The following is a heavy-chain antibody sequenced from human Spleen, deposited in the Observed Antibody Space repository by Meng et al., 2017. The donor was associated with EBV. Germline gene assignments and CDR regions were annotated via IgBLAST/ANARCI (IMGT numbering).Heavy chain of an antibody. CDR3: VRLGGHSPSDY. J-gene: IGHJ4*02. V-gene: IGHV1-3*01. CDR1: GYTFSSYA. CDR2: VNGGNGDT. D-gene: IGHD2-21*01. Sequence: QVQLVQSGAEVNKPGASVKVSCRASGYTFSSYATHWVRQAPGQRLEWMGWVNGGNGDTKYSQKFQGRVTFTRDTSASTAYMELSSLRSEDTAVYFCVRLGGHSPSDYWGQGTLVTVSS.